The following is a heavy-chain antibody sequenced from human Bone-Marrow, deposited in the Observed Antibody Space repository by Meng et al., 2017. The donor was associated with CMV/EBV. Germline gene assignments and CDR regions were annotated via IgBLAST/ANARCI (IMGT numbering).Heavy chain of an antibody. Sequence: GGSLRLSCAVSGFTFSGSAMHWVRQASGKGLEWVGRIRSDANNYATAFTASVKGRFTISRDASKNTAYLQMNSLKIEDTAVYYCTTGGRDGSVIDYWGQGTLVTVSS. CDR3: TTGGRDGSVIDY. CDR2: IRSDANNYAT. J-gene: IGHJ4*02. CDR1: GFTFSGSA. V-gene: IGHV3-73*01. D-gene: IGHD3-10*01.